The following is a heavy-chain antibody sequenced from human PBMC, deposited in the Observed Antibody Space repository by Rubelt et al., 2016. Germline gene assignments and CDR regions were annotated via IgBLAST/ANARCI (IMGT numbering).Heavy chain of an antibody. CDR2: IYSGGST. D-gene: IGHD7-27*01. CDR1: GFTVSSNY. Sequence: EVQLVESGGGLVQPGGSLRLSCAASGFTVSSNYMSWVRQAPGKGLEWVSVIYSGGSTYYADSVKGSFTISRGNSKNKLYLQINSLRAEDAAVYYCARNWGFDYWGQGTLVTVSS. CDR3: ARNWGFDY. J-gene: IGHJ4*02. V-gene: IGHV3-66*01.